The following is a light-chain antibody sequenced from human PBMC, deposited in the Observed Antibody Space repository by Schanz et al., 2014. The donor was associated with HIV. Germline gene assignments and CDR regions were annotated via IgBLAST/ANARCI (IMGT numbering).Light chain of an antibody. CDR2: DAS. CDR1: QSVASY. Sequence: EIVLTQSPATLSLSPGERATLSCRASQSVASYLAWYQQKPGQPPRLLIYDASNRATGIPARFSGSGSGTDFTLTISRLEPEDFAVYYCQHYGSSYTFGQGTNLEI. CDR3: QHYGSSYT. V-gene: IGKV3-11*01. J-gene: IGKJ2*01.